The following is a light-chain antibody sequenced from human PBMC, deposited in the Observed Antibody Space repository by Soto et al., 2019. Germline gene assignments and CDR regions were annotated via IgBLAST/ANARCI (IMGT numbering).Light chain of an antibody. CDR3: QQCYSSPQT. CDR2: GAS. J-gene: IGKJ1*01. V-gene: IGKV1-39*01. CDR1: QNINRF. Sequence: DIQMTQSPSALSASVGDRVSITCRAGQNINRFLNWYQQKPGKAPKLLIYGASSLQSGVPSRFSGSGSGTDFTLTISSLQPEDFATYYCQQCYSSPQTFGHGTKVET.